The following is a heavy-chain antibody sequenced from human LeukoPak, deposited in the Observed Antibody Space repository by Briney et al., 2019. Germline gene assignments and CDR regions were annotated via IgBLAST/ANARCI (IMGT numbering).Heavy chain of an antibody. J-gene: IGHJ4*02. Sequence: GGSLRLSCAASGFTFSSYWMSWVRQAPGKGLEWVGRIKSKTDGGTTDYAAPVKGRFTISRDDSKNTLYLQMNSLKTEDTAVYYCTTVDSSGWYYFDYWGQGTLVTVSS. CDR2: IKSKTDGGTT. CDR3: TTVDSSGWYYFDY. V-gene: IGHV3-15*01. CDR1: GFTFSSYW. D-gene: IGHD6-19*01.